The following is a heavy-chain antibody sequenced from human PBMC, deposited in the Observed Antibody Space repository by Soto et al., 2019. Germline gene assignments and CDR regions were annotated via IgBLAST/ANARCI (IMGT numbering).Heavy chain of an antibody. D-gene: IGHD6-13*01. CDR1: GGSISSGGYY. V-gene: IGHV4-31*03. CDR2: IYYSGST. J-gene: IGHJ4*02. Sequence: SETLSLTCTVSGGSISSGGYYWSWIRQHPGKGLEWIGYIYYSGSTYYNPSLKSRVTISVDTSKNQFSLKLSSVTAADTAVYYCARGGSGSSYFDYWGQGTLVTVSS. CDR3: ARGGSGSSYFDY.